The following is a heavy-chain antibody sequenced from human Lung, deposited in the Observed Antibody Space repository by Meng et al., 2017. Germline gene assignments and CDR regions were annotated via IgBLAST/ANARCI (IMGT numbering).Heavy chain of an antibody. CDR2: MKSNVDGGTV. CDR1: GITFSNAW. J-gene: IGHJ4*01. CDR3: TGHIDY. Sequence: GQLVESGGGLVKPGGSLRLSCAGSGITFSNAWMTWVRQAAGKGLEWIGRMKSNVDGGTVDYAAALKGRFFISRDDSKNMFYLQMNSLKSEDTAVYYCTGHIDYWGHGTLVTVSS. V-gene: IGHV3-15*01.